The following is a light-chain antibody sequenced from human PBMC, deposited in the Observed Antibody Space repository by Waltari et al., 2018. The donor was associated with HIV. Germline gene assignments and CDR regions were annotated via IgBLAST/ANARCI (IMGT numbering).Light chain of an antibody. Sequence: SYELTQPPSVSVSPGQAARITRSGGVLAIKFARWFQQKPGQAPVLVIYKDSERPSGIPERFSGSSSGTTVTLTISGAQVEDEADYYCYSAADNNLGVFGGGTKLTVL. J-gene: IGLJ3*02. V-gene: IGLV3-27*01. CDR1: VLAIKF. CDR2: KDS. CDR3: YSAADNNLGV.